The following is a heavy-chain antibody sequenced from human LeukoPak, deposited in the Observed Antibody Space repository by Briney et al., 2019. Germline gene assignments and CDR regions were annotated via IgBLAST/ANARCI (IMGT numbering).Heavy chain of an antibody. V-gene: IGHV3-23*01. CDR1: GFTFGGFT. CDR2: ILPDADAGKA. Sequence: GGSLRLSCAASGFTFGGFTMAWVRQTPGGGLECLSGILPDADAGKAYYADSVKGRFTIYRDNSKNTLYLQMNNLRADDTAVYFCAKDLNYGDGRWEFDPWGQGTLVTV. J-gene: IGHJ5*02. D-gene: IGHD4-17*01. CDR3: AKDLNYGDGRWEFDP.